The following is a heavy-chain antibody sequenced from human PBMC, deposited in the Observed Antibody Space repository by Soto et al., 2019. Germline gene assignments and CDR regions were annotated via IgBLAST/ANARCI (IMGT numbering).Heavy chain of an antibody. CDR2: INPSGGGT. CDR3: ARLENIAARSLHY. Sequence: QVQLVQSGAEVRKPGASVKVSCKASGYTFTNYYMHWVRQAPGQGLEWMGIINPSGGGTNYAQKFQGRVTMTRDTSTSILYMELNSLRSDDRPANSCARLENIAARSLHYWGQGTLVTVSS. CDR1: GYTFTNYY. J-gene: IGHJ4*02. D-gene: IGHD6-6*01. V-gene: IGHV1-46*01.